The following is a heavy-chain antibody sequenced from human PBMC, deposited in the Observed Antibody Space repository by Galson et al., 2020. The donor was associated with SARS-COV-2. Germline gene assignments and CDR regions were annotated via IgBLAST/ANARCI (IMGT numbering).Heavy chain of an antibody. V-gene: IGHV3-15*01. Sequence: GESLKISCAASGFTFSKAWMSWVRQAPGKGLEWVGRIKSRTDGGTTDYAAPVKGRLTISRDDSKNTVYLQMNSLKTEDTAVYYCTIDTPSETYWGQGTLVTVSS. CDR1: GFTFSKAW. CDR3: TIDTPSETY. J-gene: IGHJ4*02. CDR2: IKSRTDGGTT.